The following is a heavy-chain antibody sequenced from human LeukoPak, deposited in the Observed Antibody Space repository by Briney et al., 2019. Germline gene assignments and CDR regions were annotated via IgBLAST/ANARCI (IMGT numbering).Heavy chain of an antibody. CDR1: GGTFSSYA. CDR2: IIPIFGIA. CDR3: ARASGSYPFDY. D-gene: IGHD1-26*01. J-gene: IGHJ4*02. V-gene: IGHV1-69*04. Sequence: SVKVSCKASGGTFSSYAISWVRQAPGQGLEWMGRIIPIFGIANYAQKFQGRVTITADKSTSAAYMELSSLRSEDTAVYYCARASGSYPFDYWGQGTLVTVSS.